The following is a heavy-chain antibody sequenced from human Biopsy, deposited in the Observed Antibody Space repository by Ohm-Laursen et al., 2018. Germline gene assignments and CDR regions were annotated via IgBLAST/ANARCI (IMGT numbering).Heavy chain of an antibody. CDR2: IYDRGST. Sequence: TLSFTCTVSGDSVSSGSFYWTWIRQPPGRGLEYIGYIYDRGSTANYNPSLESRVTMSVDMPKYQFSLKLSSVTAADTAIYYCARGMRSSGWPYFDSWGQGTLVTVSS. V-gene: IGHV4-61*01. CDR1: GDSVSSGSFY. J-gene: IGHJ4*02. CDR3: ARGMRSSGWPYFDS. D-gene: IGHD6-19*01.